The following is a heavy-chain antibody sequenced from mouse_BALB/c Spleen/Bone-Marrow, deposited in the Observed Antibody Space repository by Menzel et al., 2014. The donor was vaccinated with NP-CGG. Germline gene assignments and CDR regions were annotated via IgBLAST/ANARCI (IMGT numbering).Heavy chain of an antibody. CDR1: GYSFTGYT. Sequence: VQLKQSGPELVKPGPSVKISCKASGYSFTGYTMNWVKQSHGKNLEWIGLINPYNGGTSYNQKFKGKATLTIDKSSSTAYMELLSLTSEDSAVYYCARSGYRYDGGYFDVWGAGTTVTVSS. J-gene: IGHJ1*01. V-gene: IGHV1-18*01. CDR3: ARSGYRYDGGYFDV. CDR2: INPYNGGT. D-gene: IGHD2-14*01.